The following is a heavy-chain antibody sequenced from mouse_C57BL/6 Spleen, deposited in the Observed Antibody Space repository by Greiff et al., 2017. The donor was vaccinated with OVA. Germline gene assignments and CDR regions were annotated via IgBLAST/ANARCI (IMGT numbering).Heavy chain of an antibody. J-gene: IGHJ2*01. CDR1: GYTFTDYE. CDR2: IDPETGGT. CDR3: TMYEGYYFDY. D-gene: IGHD2-10*02. Sequence: QVQLKQSGAELVRPGASVTLSCKASGYTFTDYEMHWVKQTPVHGLEWIGAIDPETGGTAYNQKFKGKAILTADKSSSTAYMELRSLTSEDSAVYYCTMYEGYYFDYWGQGTTLTVSS. V-gene: IGHV1-15*01.